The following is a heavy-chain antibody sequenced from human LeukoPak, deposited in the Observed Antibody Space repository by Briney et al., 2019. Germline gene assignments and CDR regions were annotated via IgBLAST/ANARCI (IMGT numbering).Heavy chain of an antibody. CDR1: GYSFTSYW. CDR3: ARHKYPKIAVAAPPDGYYFDY. D-gene: IGHD6-19*01. J-gene: IGHJ4*02. CDR2: IYPGDSDT. Sequence: GESLKISCKGSGYSFTSYWIGWVRQMPGKGLEWMGIIYPGDSDTRYSPSFQGQVTISADKSISTAYLQWSSLKASDTAMYYCARHKYPKIAVAAPPDGYYFDYWGQGTLVTVSS. V-gene: IGHV5-51*01.